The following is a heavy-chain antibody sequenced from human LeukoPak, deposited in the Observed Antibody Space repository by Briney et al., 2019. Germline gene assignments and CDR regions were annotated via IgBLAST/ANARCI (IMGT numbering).Heavy chain of an antibody. V-gene: IGHV3-30*04. CDR3: ARATPIIGGDYYYYYMDV. CDR1: GFTFSSYA. Sequence: GGSLRLSCAASGFTFSSYAMHWVRQAPGKGLEWVAVISYDGSNKYYADSVKGRFTISRDNSKNTLYLQMNSLRAEDTAVYYCARATPIIGGDYYYYYMDVWGKGTTVTVSS. J-gene: IGHJ6*03. D-gene: IGHD1-26*01. CDR2: ISYDGSNK.